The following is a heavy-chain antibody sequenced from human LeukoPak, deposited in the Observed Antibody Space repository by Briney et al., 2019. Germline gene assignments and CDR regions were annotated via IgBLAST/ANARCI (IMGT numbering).Heavy chain of an antibody. D-gene: IGHD5/OR15-5a*01. Sequence: ASVKVSCKASGYTFIGYYLNWVRQAPGQGLEWMGWINPTSGGTNYAQKFQDRVTMTRDTSISTAYMELSRLRSDDTAVYYCARLVGLSTTASYWGQGTLVIVSS. CDR1: GYTFIGYY. CDR2: INPTSGGT. J-gene: IGHJ4*02. V-gene: IGHV1-2*02. CDR3: ARLVGLSTTASY.